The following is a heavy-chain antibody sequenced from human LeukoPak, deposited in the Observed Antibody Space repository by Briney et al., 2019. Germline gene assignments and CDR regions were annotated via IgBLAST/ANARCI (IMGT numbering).Heavy chain of an antibody. CDR3: ARGSPYGDLGAVDI. D-gene: IGHD4/OR15-4a*01. V-gene: IGHV3-48*03. Sequence: GGTLRHSCAASGFTFSSYEMNWVRQAPGKGLEWVSFISSSGTTIYYADSVRGRFTISRDNANNSLFLQMNSLRAEDTAVYYCARGSPYGDLGAVDIWGQGTMVTVSP. CDR1: GFTFSSYE. CDR2: ISSSGTTI. J-gene: IGHJ3*02.